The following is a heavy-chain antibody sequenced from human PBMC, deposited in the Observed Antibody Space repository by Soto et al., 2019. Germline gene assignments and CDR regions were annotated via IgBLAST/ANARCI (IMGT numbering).Heavy chain of an antibody. CDR1: GFTFGSYW. J-gene: IGHJ4*02. D-gene: IGHD6-19*01. CDR3: ARGNVAVAGDFDY. CDR2: INSDGSST. Sequence: GFTFGSYWMHWVRQAPGKGLEWVSRINSDGSSTSYADSVKGRFTISRDNAKNTLYLQMNSLRAEDTAVYYCARGNVAVAGDFDYWGQGTLVTVSS. V-gene: IGHV3-74*01.